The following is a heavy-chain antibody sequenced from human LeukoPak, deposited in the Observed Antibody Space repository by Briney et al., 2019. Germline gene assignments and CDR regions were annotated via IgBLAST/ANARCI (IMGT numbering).Heavy chain of an antibody. V-gene: IGHV3-21*01. Sequence: PGGSLRLSCTASGFTFSSYSMNWVRQAPGKGLEWVSSITSSSDYIYYADSVKGRFTLSRDNAENSLHLQMNSLRAEDTAVYYCAREFKSGYGMWAWGEGTLVTVSS. CDR2: ITSSSDYI. D-gene: IGHD5-18*01. CDR3: AREFKSGYGMWA. J-gene: IGHJ5*02. CDR1: GFTFSSYS.